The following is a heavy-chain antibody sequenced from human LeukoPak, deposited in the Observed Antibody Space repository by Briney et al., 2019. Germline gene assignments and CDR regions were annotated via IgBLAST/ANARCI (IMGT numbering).Heavy chain of an antibody. V-gene: IGHV4-59*08. J-gene: IGHJ4*01. D-gene: IGHD4-17*01. CDR3: ARHSFSYGPFDF. CDR2: IYYSGST. Sequence: SETLSLTCTVSGGSMNTYYWSWIRQPPGKTLEWIGYIYYSGSTNYSPSLKSRVTISLDTSKGQFSLMLSSVTAADTALYYCARHSFSYGPFDFWGQGTLATVSS. CDR1: GGSMNTYY.